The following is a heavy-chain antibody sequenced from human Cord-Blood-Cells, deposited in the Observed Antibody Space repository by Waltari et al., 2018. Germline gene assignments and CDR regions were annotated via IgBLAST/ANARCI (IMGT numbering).Heavy chain of an antibody. CDR3: ARDPTWSDAFDI. Sequence: QVQLQESGPGLVKPSETLSLPCTVSGGCISRDYWSWIRQPAGKGLEWIGRIYTSGSTNYNPSLKSRVTMSVETSKNQFSLKLSSVTAADTAVYYCARDPTWSDAFDIWGQGTMVTVSS. J-gene: IGHJ3*02. CDR1: GGCISRDY. CDR2: IYTSGST. D-gene: IGHD2-8*02. V-gene: IGHV4-4*07.